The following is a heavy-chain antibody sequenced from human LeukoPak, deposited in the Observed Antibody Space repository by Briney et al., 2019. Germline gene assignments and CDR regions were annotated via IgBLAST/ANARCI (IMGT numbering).Heavy chain of an antibody. Sequence: GGSLRLSCAASGFTFSSYEMNWVRQAPGKGLEWVSYISSSGSTIYYADSVEGRFTISRDNAKNSLYLQMNSLRAEDTAVYYCARDMRPDYGMDVWGQGTTVTVSS. V-gene: IGHV3-48*03. D-gene: IGHD3-16*01. CDR2: ISSSGSTI. CDR1: GFTFSSYE. CDR3: ARDMRPDYGMDV. J-gene: IGHJ6*02.